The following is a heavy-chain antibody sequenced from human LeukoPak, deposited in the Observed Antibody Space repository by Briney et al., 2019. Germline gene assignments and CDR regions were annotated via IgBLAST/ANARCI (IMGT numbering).Heavy chain of an antibody. D-gene: IGHD2-15*01. Sequence: GSLRLSCAASGFTFSNYGLSWIRQPPGKGLEWIGYIYYSGSTNYNPSLKSRVTISVDTSKNQFSLKLSSVTAADTAVYYCARGLLLGWFDPWGQGTLVTVSS. CDR3: ARGLLLGWFDP. J-gene: IGHJ5*02. CDR2: IYYSGST. V-gene: IGHV4-59*01. CDR1: GFTFSNYG.